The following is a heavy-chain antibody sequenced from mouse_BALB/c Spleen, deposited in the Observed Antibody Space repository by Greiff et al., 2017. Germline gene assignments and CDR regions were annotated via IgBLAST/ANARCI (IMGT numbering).Heavy chain of an antibody. J-gene: IGHJ4*01. Sequence: QVQLKQSGPGLVAPSQSLSITCTVSGFSLTSYGVHWVRQPPGKGLEWLGVIWAGGSTNYNSALMSRLSISKDNSKSQVFLKMNSLQTDDTAMYYCARDLGRYDGNYAMDYWGQGTSVTVSS. CDR3: ARDLGRYDGNYAMDY. CDR1: GFSLTSYG. D-gene: IGHD2-14*01. CDR2: IWAGGST. V-gene: IGHV2-9*02.